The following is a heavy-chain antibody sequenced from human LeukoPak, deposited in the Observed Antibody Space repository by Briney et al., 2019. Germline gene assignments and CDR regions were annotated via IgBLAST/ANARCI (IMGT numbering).Heavy chain of an antibody. D-gene: IGHD5-24*01. V-gene: IGHV3-33*01. CDR1: GFTFSSYG. Sequence: GRSLRLSCAASGFTFSSYGMLWVRQAPGKGLEWVAVIWYDGSNKYYADSVKGRFTISRDNSKNTLYLQMNSLRAEDTAVYYCARDLDGYNENYFDYWGQGTLVTVSS. J-gene: IGHJ4*02. CDR3: ARDLDGYNENYFDY. CDR2: IWYDGSNK.